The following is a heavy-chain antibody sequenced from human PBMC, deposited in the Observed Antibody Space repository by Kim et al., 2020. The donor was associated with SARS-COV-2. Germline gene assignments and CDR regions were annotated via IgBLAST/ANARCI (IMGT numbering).Heavy chain of an antibody. D-gene: IGHD3-10*01. V-gene: IGHV3-21*01. Sequence: GGSLRLSCAASGFTCSSYSMNWVRQAPGKGLEWVSSISSSSSYIYYADSVKGRFTISRDNAKNSLYLQMNSLRAEDTAVYYCARGYYYGSGSYFRGYYGMAVWGQGTAVTVSS. J-gene: IGHJ6*02. CDR2: ISSSSSYI. CDR3: ARGYYYGSGSYFRGYYGMAV. CDR1: GFTCSSYS.